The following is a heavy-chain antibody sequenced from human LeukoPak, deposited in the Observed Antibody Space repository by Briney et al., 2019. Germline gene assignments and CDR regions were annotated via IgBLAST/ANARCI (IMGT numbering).Heavy chain of an antibody. V-gene: IGHV3-21*01. D-gene: IGHD3-16*01. CDR1: GFTFSSYS. CDR3: AKDRNDYTWGSYTPAFDL. CDR2: ISSSSSYI. J-gene: IGHJ3*01. Sequence: SGGSLRLSCAASGFTFSSYSMNWVRQAPGKGLEWVSSISSSSSYIYYADSVKGRFTISRDNSRNILYLQMNSLRPDDTAVYYCAKDRNDYTWGSYTPAFDLWGQGTMVTVSS.